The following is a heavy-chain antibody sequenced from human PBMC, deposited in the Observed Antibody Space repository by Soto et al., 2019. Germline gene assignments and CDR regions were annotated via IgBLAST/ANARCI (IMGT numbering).Heavy chain of an antibody. J-gene: IGHJ6*02. CDR3: VKDLTATVTGYYYHDGMGV. Sequence: PGGSLRLSCAASGFTFSSYGMHWVRQTPGKGLEWVTLISYDGSNKYYADSVKGRFTISRDNSKHTVYLQMDSLRPEDTAVYYCVKDLTATVTGYYYHDGMGVWGQGTTVTVSS. V-gene: IGHV3-30*18. CDR1: GFTFSSYG. D-gene: IGHD4-4*01. CDR2: ISYDGSNK.